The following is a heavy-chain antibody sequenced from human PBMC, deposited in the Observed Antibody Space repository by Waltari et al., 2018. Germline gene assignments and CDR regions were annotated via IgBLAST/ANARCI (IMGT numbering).Heavy chain of an antibody. CDR2: ISGYNGDA. V-gene: IGHV1-18*01. J-gene: IGHJ4*02. CDR1: GYIFSNYG. CDR3: ARDDVDSSAFGGF. D-gene: IGHD3-16*01. Sequence: QLVQSGAEVKKPGASVKVSCKGSGYIFSNYGVTWVRQAPGQGLEWMGWISGYNGDAKYEEQFGGRVTMTRDTSPGTAYMEIRVLRSDDTAVYFCARDDVDSSAFGGFWGQGTQVTVSS.